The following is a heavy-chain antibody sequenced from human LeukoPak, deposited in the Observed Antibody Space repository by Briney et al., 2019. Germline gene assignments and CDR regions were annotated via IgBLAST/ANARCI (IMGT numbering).Heavy chain of an antibody. J-gene: IGHJ4*02. CDR3: ARDRGYDGNSGYYFDY. CDR1: GYTFTDKY. V-gene: IGHV1-2*02. Sequence: ASVKVSCKTSGYTFTDKYMHWVRLAPGQGLEWMGWINPTSDTNYAQEFQGRVTMTRDSSISTAYMELSRLTSDDAAVYFCARDRGYDGNSGYYFDYWGQGTPVIVSS. D-gene: IGHD4-23*01. CDR2: INPTSDT.